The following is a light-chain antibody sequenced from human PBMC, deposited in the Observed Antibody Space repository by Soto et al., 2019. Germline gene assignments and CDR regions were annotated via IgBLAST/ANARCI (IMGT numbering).Light chain of an antibody. J-gene: IGKJ2*01. CDR2: GAS. Sequence: IVLTQSPGTLSLSPGERATLSCMASQSVSRRFLAWYQQKPGQAPRLLMYGASNRATGIPDRFSGTGSGTDFTLTISRLEPEDFAVYYCHQYGSSPYTFGRGTKLEIK. V-gene: IGKV3-20*01. CDR1: QSVSRRF. CDR3: HQYGSSPYT.